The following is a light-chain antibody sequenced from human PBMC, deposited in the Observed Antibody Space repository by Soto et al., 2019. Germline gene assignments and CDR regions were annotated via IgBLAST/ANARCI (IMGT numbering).Light chain of an antibody. CDR2: GAS. Sequence: EIVLTRSPATLYLSPGERATLSFRASQSVSSYLAWYQQRPGQAPRLLIYGASTRATGIPSRFSGSGSGTEFTLTISSLQSEDFAVYYCQQYNNWPRTFGRGTKVDVK. CDR3: QQYNNWPRT. J-gene: IGKJ1*01. CDR1: QSVSSY. V-gene: IGKV3-15*01.